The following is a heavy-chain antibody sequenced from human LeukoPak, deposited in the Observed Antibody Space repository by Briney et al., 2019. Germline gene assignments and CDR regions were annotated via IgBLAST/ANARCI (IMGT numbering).Heavy chain of an antibody. V-gene: IGHV4-34*01. CDR3: AGGRRDGYFGR. CDR1: GGSFSGYY. Sequence: PSETLSLTCAVYGGSFSGYYWSWIRQPPGKGLEWIGEINHSGSTNYNPSLKSRVTISVDTSKNQFSLKLSSVTAADTAVYYCAGGRRDGYFGRWGQGTLVTVSS. CDR2: INHSGST. D-gene: IGHD5-24*01. J-gene: IGHJ4*02.